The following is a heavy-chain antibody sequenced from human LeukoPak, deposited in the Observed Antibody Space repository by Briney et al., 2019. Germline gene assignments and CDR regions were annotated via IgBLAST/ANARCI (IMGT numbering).Heavy chain of an antibody. D-gene: IGHD4-23*01. CDR1: GYTFTSYD. J-gene: IGHJ4*02. CDR3: ASGYGGAGLFDY. CDR2: MNPNSGNT. Sequence: ASVKVSCKASGYTFTSYDINWVRQATGQGLEWMGWMNPNSGNTGYAQKFQGRVTMTRNTSISTAYMELSSLRSEDPAVYYCASGYGGAGLFDYWGQGTLVTVSS. V-gene: IGHV1-8*01.